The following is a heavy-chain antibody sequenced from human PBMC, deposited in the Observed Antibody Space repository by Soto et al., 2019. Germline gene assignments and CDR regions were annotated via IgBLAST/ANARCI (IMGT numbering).Heavy chain of an antibody. J-gene: IGHJ6*02. D-gene: IGHD1-26*01. CDR1: GYTFTDYY. Sequence: QVLLVQSGAEVKKPGASVKVSCKASGYTFTDYYIHWVRQAPGQGLEWMGWIDGDSGDTKYAQKFQDWVTMTRDTSINTAYMELSRLTSDDTAVYYWARTPNNGRAGVYGMDVWGQGTTVTVSS. CDR2: IDGDSGDT. CDR3: ARTPNNGRAGVYGMDV. V-gene: IGHV1-2*04.